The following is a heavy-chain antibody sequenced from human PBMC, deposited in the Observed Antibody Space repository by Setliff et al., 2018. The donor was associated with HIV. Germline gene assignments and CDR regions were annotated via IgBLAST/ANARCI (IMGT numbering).Heavy chain of an antibody. CDR1: GFTFGDYA. CDR3: ARGFGFLDF. D-gene: IGHD3-16*01. J-gene: IGHJ4*02. CDR2: IRRQTYGGKT. Sequence: PGGSLRLSCTTSGFTFGDYAMTWVRQAPGKGLEWLGFIRRQTYGGKTEYAASVKGRCVISRDDSKSVAYLQMNNLKTEDSAVHYCARGFGFLDFWGQGTLVTVSS. V-gene: IGHV3-49*04.